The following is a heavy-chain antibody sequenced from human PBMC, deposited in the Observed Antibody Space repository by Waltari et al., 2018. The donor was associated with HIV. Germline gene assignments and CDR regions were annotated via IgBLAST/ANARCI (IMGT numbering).Heavy chain of an antibody. V-gene: IGHV3-33*06. D-gene: IGHD2-15*01. CDR1: GFTFNTSD. J-gene: IGHJ5*02. Sequence: QLQLVESGGGVVQPGRSLRLSSPASGFTFNTSDMPWVCHAPGRGRQWGEVIWFDGSTAYYADSVKGRFTVSRDNSKNTLHLQMNSLRAEDAAVYYCAKRGQVVVRDVTLSEGWFDPWGQGTLVTVSS. CDR3: AKRGQVVVRDVTLSEGWFDP. CDR2: IWFDGSTA.